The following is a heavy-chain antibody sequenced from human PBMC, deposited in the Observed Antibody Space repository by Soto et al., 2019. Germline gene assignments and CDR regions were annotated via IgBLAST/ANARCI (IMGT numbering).Heavy chain of an antibody. CDR2: IYSGGST. V-gene: IGHV3-53*01. J-gene: IGHJ4*02. CDR1: GFTVSSHY. Sequence: GGSLRLSCAASGFTVSSHYMSCVRQAPGQGLGWVSLIYSGGSTYYADSVKGLFTISRDNSKNTLYLQMNSLRAEDTAVYYCARSSGWYDPFFDYWGQGTLVTVSS. CDR3: ARSSGWYDPFFDY. D-gene: IGHD6-19*01.